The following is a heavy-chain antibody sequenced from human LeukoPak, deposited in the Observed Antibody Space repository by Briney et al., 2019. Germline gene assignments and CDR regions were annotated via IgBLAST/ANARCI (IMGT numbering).Heavy chain of an antibody. CDR1: GGSMRSTDHF. V-gene: IGHV4-39*01. Sequence: PSETLSLTCIVSGGSMRSTDHFWGWIRQPPGKGLEWIGSFYYTGTIFYSPSLESRGTISIDTSKNQFSLKIRSVTAADTAVYYCARQGVVPNKAGWYFDLWGRGALVTVSS. CDR3: ARQGVVPNKAGWYFDL. CDR2: FYYTGTI. J-gene: IGHJ2*01. D-gene: IGHD3-10*01.